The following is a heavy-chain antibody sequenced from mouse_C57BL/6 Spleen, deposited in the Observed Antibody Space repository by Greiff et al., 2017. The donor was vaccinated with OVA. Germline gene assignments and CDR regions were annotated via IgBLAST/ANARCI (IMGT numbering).Heavy chain of an antibody. D-gene: IGHD1-1*01. V-gene: IGHV1-82*01. Sequence: LVESGPELVKPGASVKISCKASGYAFSSSWMNWVKQRPGKGLEWIGRIYPGDGDTNYNGKFKGKATLTADKSSSTAYMQLSSLTSEDSAVYFCARPPYYYGSRDYAMDYWGQGTSVTVSS. CDR2: IYPGDGDT. J-gene: IGHJ4*01. CDR1: GYAFSSSW. CDR3: ARPPYYYGSRDYAMDY.